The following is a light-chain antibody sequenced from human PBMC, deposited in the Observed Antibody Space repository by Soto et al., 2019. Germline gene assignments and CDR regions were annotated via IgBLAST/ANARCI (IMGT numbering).Light chain of an antibody. V-gene: IGKV3-11*01. CDR3: QQCTNGPPCT. CDR1: QSVSKL. Sequence: ELVLTQSPATLSLSPGERATLSCRASQSVSKLLTWYQHKPGQPPSLLMYDVSTRAAGIPARFSGSGSGTDFTLTSSSLEPEDFAVYFCQQCTNGPPCTFGQGTKLDSK. CDR2: DVS. J-gene: IGKJ2*02.